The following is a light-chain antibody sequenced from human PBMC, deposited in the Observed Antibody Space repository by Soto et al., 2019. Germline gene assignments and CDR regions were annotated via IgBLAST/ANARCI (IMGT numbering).Light chain of an antibody. CDR2: DVS. V-gene: IGLV2-11*01. CDR1: SSDVGGYNY. J-gene: IGLJ2*01. CDR3: CSYAGATAV. Sequence: QSALTQPRSVSGSPGQSVTISCTGTSSDVGGYNYVSWYQQHPGKAPKLMIYDVSKRPSGVPDRFSGSKSGNTASLTISRLQAEDEADYYCCSYAGATAVFGGGTKLTVL.